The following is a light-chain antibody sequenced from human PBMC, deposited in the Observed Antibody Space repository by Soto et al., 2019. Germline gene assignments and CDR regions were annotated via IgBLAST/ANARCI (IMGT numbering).Light chain of an antibody. V-gene: IGLV2-14*03. J-gene: IGLJ1*01. CDR1: NSDVGDYRS. CDR3: SSYTSTSTQV. Sequence: QSALTQPASVSGSPGQSITISCTGTNSDVGDYRSVSWYQQHPGKAHKLMIYDVSNRPAGVSDRFSGSKSGNAASLPISGLQAEDEADYYCSSYTSTSTQVFGTGTKVTVL. CDR2: DVS.